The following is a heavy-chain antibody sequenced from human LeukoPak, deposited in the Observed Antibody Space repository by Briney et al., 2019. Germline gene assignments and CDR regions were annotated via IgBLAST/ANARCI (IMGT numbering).Heavy chain of an antibody. CDR3: ARDRPFGA. D-gene: IGHD3-10*01. Sequence: PSETLSLTCTVSGGSISSSSYYWGWIRQPPGKGLEWIGYIDDSGSANYNPSLKSRVTISGDTSKNQFYLKLRFVTAADTAMYYCARDRPFGAWGQGTQVTVSS. J-gene: IGHJ5*02. CDR1: GGSISSSSYY. V-gene: IGHV4-61*01. CDR2: IDDSGSA.